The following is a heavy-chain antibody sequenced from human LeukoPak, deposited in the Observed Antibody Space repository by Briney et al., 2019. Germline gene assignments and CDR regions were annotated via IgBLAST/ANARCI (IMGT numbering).Heavy chain of an antibody. CDR1: GYTFTGYY. Sequence: ASVKVSCKASGYTFTGYYMHWVRQAPGQGLEWMGRINPNSGGTNYAQKFQGRVTMTRDTSISTAYMELSRLRSDDTAVYYCARDLGLSRVVAPAAMGFGYWGQGTLVTVSS. V-gene: IGHV1-2*06. CDR2: INPNSGGT. J-gene: IGHJ4*02. CDR3: ARDLGLSRVVAPAAMGFGY. D-gene: IGHD2-2*01.